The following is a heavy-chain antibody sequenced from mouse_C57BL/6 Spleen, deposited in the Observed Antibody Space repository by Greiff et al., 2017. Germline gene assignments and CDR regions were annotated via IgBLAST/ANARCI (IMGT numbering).Heavy chain of an antibody. CDR3: VRRGLTGWYFDD. V-gene: IGHV10-1*01. Sequence: EVQLVESGGGLVQPKGSLKLSCAASGFSFNTYALNWVRPAPGKGLEWVARIRSKSNNFATFYADSVKDRFTISRDDSESMLYLQMNNLKTEDTAMYYCVRRGLTGWYFDDWCTATTVTVSS. CDR1: GFSFNTYA. CDR2: IRSKSNNFAT. J-gene: IGHJ1*02. D-gene: IGHD3-3*01.